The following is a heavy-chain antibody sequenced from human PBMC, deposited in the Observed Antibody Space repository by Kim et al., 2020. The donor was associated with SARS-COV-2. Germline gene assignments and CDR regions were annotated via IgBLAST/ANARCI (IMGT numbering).Heavy chain of an antibody. Sequence: GGSLRLSCAASGFTFDNYAMHWVRQAPGKGLEWVSGFSVDSIRTGYADSVEGRFTISRDNAKNSLYLQMNSLRADDTALYFCVREAGPGGADVWGQGTTVTVSS. J-gene: IGHJ6*02. CDR1: GFTFDNYA. V-gene: IGHV3-9*01. D-gene: IGHD3-10*01. CDR2: FSVDSIRT. CDR3: VREAGPGGADV.